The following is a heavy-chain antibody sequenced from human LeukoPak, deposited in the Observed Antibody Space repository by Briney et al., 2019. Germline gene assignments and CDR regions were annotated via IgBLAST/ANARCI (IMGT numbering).Heavy chain of an antibody. D-gene: IGHD6-13*01. Sequence: ASVKVSCKASGDTFSSYAISWVRQAPGQGLEWMGWISAYNGNTNYAQKLQGRVTMTTDTSTSTAYMELRSLRSDDTAVYYCARDGSSWHYGMDVWGQGTTVTVSS. CDR2: ISAYNGNT. CDR3: ARDGSSWHYGMDV. V-gene: IGHV1-18*01. J-gene: IGHJ6*02. CDR1: GDTFSSYA.